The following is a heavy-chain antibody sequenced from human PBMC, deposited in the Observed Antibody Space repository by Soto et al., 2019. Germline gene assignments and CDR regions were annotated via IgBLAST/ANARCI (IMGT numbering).Heavy chain of an antibody. CDR3: AKARADYHHYAMDV. V-gene: IGHV3-21*04. CDR2: ISDSSSYI. CDR1: GFTFSTYS. J-gene: IGHJ6*02. Sequence: PGGSLRLSCAASGFTFSTYSMNWVRQAPGKGLEWVSSISDSSSYIYYADSVKGRFTISRDNAKNSLYLHMNSLRVEDTALYYCAKARADYHHYAMDVWGQGTTVTVSS.